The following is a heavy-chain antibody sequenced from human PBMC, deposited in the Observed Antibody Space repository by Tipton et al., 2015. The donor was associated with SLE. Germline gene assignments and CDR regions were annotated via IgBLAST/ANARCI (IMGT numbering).Heavy chain of an antibody. CDR3: ARGIAAFPYY. Sequence: TLSLTCAVYGGSFSGYYWSSIRQPPGKGLEWIGEINHSGSTNYNPSLKSRVTISVDTSKNQFSLKLSSVTAADTAVYYCARGIAAFPYYWGQGTLVTVSS. D-gene: IGHD6-13*01. V-gene: IGHV4-34*01. CDR1: GGSFSGYY. CDR2: INHSGST. J-gene: IGHJ4*02.